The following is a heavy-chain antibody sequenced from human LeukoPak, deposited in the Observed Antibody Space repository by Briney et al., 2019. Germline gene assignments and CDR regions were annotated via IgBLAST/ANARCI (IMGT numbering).Heavy chain of an antibody. D-gene: IGHD3-10*01. V-gene: IGHV3-7*01. CDR1: GFTFSSYW. Sequence: GGSLRLSCAASGFTFSSYWMSWVRQAPGKGLEWVANIKQDGSEKYYVDSVKGRFTISRDNAKNSLYLQMNSLRAEDTAVYCCAREGSGSYYNPNWFDPWGQGTLVTVSS. CDR2: IKQDGSEK. CDR3: AREGSGSYYNPNWFDP. J-gene: IGHJ5*02.